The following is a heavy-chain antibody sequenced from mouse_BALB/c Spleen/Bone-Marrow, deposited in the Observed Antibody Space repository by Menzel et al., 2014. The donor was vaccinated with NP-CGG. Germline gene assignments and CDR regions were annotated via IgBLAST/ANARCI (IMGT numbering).Heavy chain of an antibody. V-gene: IGHV5-12-1*01. Sequence: EVKLVESGGGLVKPGGSLKLSCAASGFALSSYDMSWVRQTPERRLEWVAYISSGGGSTYYPDTVKGRFTISRDNAKNTLYLQMSSLKSEDTAMYYCARHEDGYYDAMDYWGQGTSVTVSS. CDR2: ISSGGGST. D-gene: IGHD2-3*01. CDR3: ARHEDGYYDAMDY. J-gene: IGHJ4*01. CDR1: GFALSSYD.